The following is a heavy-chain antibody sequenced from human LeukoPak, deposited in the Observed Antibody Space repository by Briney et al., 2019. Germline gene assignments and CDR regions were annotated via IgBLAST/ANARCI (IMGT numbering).Heavy chain of an antibody. Sequence: GGSLRLSCAASGFTFSTYAMSWVRQAPGKGLEWVSGISGSGDTTYYADSVKGRFTISRDNAKNSLYLQMNSLRAEDTAVYYCAREVDYWGQGTLVTVSS. CDR3: AREVDY. J-gene: IGHJ4*02. CDR2: ISGSGDTT. CDR1: GFTFSTYA. V-gene: IGHV3-23*01.